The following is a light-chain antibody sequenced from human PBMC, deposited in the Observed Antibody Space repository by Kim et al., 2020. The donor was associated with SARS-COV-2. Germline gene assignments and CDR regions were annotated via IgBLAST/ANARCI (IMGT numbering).Light chain of an antibody. V-gene: IGKV1-5*01. CDR2: DAS. J-gene: IGKJ2*01. CDR3: QQYDAYST. CDR1: QSINSW. Sequence: DIQMTQSPSTLSASVGDRVTITCRASQSINSWLAWYQQNPGKAPKLLISDASNLESGVPSRFSGSGSGTEFTLTVSSLQPEDFATYDSQQYDAYSTFGEGTKLEI.